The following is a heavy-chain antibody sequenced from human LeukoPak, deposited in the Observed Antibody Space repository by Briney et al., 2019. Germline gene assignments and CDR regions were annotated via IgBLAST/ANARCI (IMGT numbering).Heavy chain of an antibody. J-gene: IGHJ4*02. Sequence: ASVKVSCKASGYTFTGYYMHWVRQAPGQGLEWMGWINPNSGDTNYAQKFQGRVTMTRDTSISTAYMELSRLRSDDTAVYYCARTYCSSTSCYYSPYYFDYWGQGTLVTVSS. CDR1: GYTFTGYY. CDR2: INPNSGDT. D-gene: IGHD2-2*01. V-gene: IGHV1-2*02. CDR3: ARTYCSSTSCYYSPYYFDY.